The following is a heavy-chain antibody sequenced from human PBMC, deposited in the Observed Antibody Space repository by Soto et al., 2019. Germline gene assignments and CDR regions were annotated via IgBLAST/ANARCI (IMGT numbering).Heavy chain of an antibody. Sequence: ASVKVSCKASGYTFTSYDINWVRQATGQGLEWMGWMNPNSGNTGYAQKFQGRVTMTRNTSISTAYMELSSLRSDDTAVYYCARVSAVARCFDYWGQGTLVTVSS. J-gene: IGHJ4*02. CDR3: ARVSAVARCFDY. CDR2: MNPNSGNT. V-gene: IGHV1-8*01. CDR1: GYTFTSYD. D-gene: IGHD6-19*01.